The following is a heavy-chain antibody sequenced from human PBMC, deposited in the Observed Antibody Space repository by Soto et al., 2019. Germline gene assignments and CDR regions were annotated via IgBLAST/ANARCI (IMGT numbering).Heavy chain of an antibody. CDR3: ARRSGYYYDSSGYYYAFDI. CDR1: GGSISSYY. CDR2: IYYSGST. V-gene: IGHV4-59*01. J-gene: IGHJ3*02. D-gene: IGHD3-22*01. Sequence: SETLSLTCTVSGGSISSYYWSWIRQPPGKGLEWIGYIYYSGSTNYNPSLKSRFTISVDTSKNQFSLKLSSVTAAVTAVYYCARRSGYYYDSSGYYYAFDIWGQGTMVTVSS.